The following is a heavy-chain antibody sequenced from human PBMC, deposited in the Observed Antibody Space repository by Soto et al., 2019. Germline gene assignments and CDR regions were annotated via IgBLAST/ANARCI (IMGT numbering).Heavy chain of an antibody. V-gene: IGHV4-30-4*01. Sequence: LSLTCTVSGGSISSGDYYWSWIRQPPGKGLEWIGYIYHSGSTYYNPSLKSRVTISVDTSKNQFSLKLSSVTAADTAVYYCARSTIFGVLHYDYWGLGTLVTVSS. D-gene: IGHD3-3*01. CDR1: GGSISSGDYY. J-gene: IGHJ4*02. CDR3: ARSTIFGVLHYDY. CDR2: IYHSGST.